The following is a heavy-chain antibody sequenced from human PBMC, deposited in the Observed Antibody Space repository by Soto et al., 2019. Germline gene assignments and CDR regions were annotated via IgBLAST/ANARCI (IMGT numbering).Heavy chain of an antibody. CDR1: DDSFRGAEYY. Sequence: KPSETLSLTCTVSDDSFRGAEYYWSWIRQPLGKGPEWIGYTYYNGDTKYNPALRSRVTMSEDTSKNQFSLRLSSVTAADTAVYFCARGPAYINGWRTFDLWRRGILVTVSS. CDR2: TYYNGDT. V-gene: IGHV4-61*08. J-gene: IGHJ4*02. CDR3: ARGPAYINGWRTFDL. D-gene: IGHD6-19*01.